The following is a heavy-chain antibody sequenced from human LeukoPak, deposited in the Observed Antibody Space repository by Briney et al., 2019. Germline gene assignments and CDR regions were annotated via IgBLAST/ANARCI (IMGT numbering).Heavy chain of an antibody. Sequence: SVKVSCKASGGTFSSYAISWVRQAPGQGLEWMGRIIPIFGIANYAQKFQGRATITADKSTSTAYMELSSLRSEDTAVYYCAREIQLWLEDFYYYYGMDVWGQGTTVTVSS. CDR3: AREIQLWLEDFYYYYGMDV. CDR1: GGTFSSYA. CDR2: IIPIFGIA. D-gene: IGHD5-18*01. V-gene: IGHV1-69*04. J-gene: IGHJ6*02.